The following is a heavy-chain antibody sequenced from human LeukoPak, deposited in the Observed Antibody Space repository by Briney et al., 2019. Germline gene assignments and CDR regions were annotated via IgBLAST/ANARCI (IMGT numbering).Heavy chain of an antibody. CDR2: IIPIFGTA. V-gene: IGHV1-69*01. D-gene: IGHD6-13*01. CDR3: ARGDRIAAAGRRGFDP. CDR1: GGTFSSYA. J-gene: IGHJ5*02. Sequence: GSSVKVSRKASGGTFSSYAISWVRQAPGQGLEWMGGIIPIFGTANYAQKFQGRVTITADESTSTAYMELSSLRSEDTAVYYCARGDRIAAAGRRGFDPWGQGTLVTVSS.